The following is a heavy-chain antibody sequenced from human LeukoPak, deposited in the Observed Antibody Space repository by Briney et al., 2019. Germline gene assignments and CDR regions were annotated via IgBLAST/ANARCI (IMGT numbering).Heavy chain of an antibody. CDR2: IYYSGST. D-gene: IGHD3-3*01. J-gene: IGHJ3*02. V-gene: IGHV4-59*01. Sequence: SETLSLTCTVSGGSISSYYWSWIRQPPGKGLEWIGYIYYSGSTNYNPSLKSRVTISVVTSKNQFSLKLSSVTAADTAVYYCARGPLYYDFCSGYQDAFDIWGQGAMVTDSP. CDR3: ARGPLYYDFCSGYQDAFDI. CDR1: GGSISSYY.